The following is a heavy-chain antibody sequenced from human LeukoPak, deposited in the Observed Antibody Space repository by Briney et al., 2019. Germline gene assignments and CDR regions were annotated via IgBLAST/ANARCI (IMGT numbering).Heavy chain of an antibody. CDR1: GFTFSRFW. CDR2: IKQDESEK. V-gene: IGHV3-7*01. Sequence: GGSLRLSCAASGFTFSRFWMTWVRQAPGKGLEWVANIKQDESEKHYVDSVKGRFTISRDNAKNSLYLQMNSLRAEDTAVYYCARSRFYEKWTDVDAFDIWGQGTMVTLSS. CDR3: ARSRFYEKWTDVDAFDI. J-gene: IGHJ3*02. D-gene: IGHD5/OR15-5a*01.